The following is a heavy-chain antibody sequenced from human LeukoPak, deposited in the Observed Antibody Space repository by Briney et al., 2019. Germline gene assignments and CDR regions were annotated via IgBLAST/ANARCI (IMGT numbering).Heavy chain of an antibody. D-gene: IGHD1-1*01. Sequence: RGSLRLSCAPSGFTFSSYWMSWVREAPGKGLEWVSNINVVGSEKYYVDSVKGRFTISRDNAKNSLYLQMNSLRAEDTAVYYCARDTINWNYFDYWGQGTLVTVSS. V-gene: IGHV3-7*01. CDR1: GFTFSSYW. CDR3: ARDTINWNYFDY. J-gene: IGHJ4*02. CDR2: INVVGSEK.